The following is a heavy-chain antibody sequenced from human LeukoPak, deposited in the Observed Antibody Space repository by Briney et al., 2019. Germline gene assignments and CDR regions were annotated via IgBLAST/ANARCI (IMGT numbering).Heavy chain of an antibody. V-gene: IGHV3-43*01. CDR3: FFQVEDGIRDFDWSLDY. Sequence: GGSLRLSCAASGFTFDDYTMHWVRQAPGKCLEWLSLISWDGGSKYYAASVKGRFTISRDNSKNSLYLQMNSLRTEDTALYYCFFQVEDGIRDFDWSLDYWGQGTLVTVSS. CDR1: GFTFDDYT. D-gene: IGHD3-9*01. CDR2: ISWDGGSK. J-gene: IGHJ4*02.